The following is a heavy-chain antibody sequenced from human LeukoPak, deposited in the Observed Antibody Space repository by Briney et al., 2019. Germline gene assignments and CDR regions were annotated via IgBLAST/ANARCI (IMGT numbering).Heavy chain of an antibody. CDR3: ARVWFGEFIVDY. J-gene: IGHJ4*02. CDR2: ISSSSSYI. CDR1: GFTFSSYS. D-gene: IGHD3-10*01. V-gene: IGHV3-21*01. Sequence: GGSLRLSCAASGFTFSSYSMNWVRQAPGKGLEWVSSISSSSSYIYYADSVKGRFTISRDNAKNSLYLQMNSLRAEDTAVYYCARVWFGEFIVDYWGQGTLVTVSS.